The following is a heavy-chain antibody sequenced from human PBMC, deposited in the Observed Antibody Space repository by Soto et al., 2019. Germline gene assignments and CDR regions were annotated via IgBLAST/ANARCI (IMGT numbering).Heavy chain of an antibody. Sequence: PSETLSLTCAVYGGSFSGYYWSWIRQPPGKGLEWIGEINHSGSTNYNPSLKSRVTMSVDTSKNQFSLKLSSVTAADTAVYYCARGRGTIFGVVIKGNWFDPWGQGTLVTVSS. J-gene: IGHJ5*02. D-gene: IGHD3-3*01. V-gene: IGHV4-34*01. CDR2: INHSGST. CDR3: ARGRGTIFGVVIKGNWFDP. CDR1: GGSFSGYY.